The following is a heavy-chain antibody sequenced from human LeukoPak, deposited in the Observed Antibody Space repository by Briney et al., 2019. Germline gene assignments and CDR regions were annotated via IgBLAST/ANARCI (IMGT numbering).Heavy chain of an antibody. CDR2: ISSSSYI. V-gene: IGHV3-21*01. D-gene: IGHD1-1*01. J-gene: IGHJ4*02. CDR3: ARARNDIPLRG. CDR1: GFTFSSYS. Sequence: GGSLRLSCAASGFTFSSYSMNWVRQAPGKGLEWVLSISSSSYIYYADSVKGRFTISRDNAKNSLYLQVNSLRAEDTAVYYCARARNDIPLRGWGQGTLVTVSS.